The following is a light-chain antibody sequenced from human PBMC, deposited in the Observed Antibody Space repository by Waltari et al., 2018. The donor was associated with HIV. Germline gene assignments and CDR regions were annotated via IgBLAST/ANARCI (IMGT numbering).Light chain of an antibody. CDR1: SSNIGAGYD. CDR3: QSVDSSLSTWV. Sequence: QSVLTQPPSVSGAPGQRVTISCTGSSSNIGAGYDVHWYQQLPGTAPKLLVYGNTNRPSGFPDRFSGSKSGSSASLAITGLQTEDEADYYCQSVDSSLSTWVFGGGTRLTVL. V-gene: IGLV1-40*01. CDR2: GNT. J-gene: IGLJ3*02.